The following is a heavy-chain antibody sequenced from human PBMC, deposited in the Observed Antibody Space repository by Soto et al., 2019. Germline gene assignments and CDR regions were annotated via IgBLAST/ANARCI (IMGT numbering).Heavy chain of an antibody. V-gene: IGHV1-46*01. CDR3: ARESKLYYYYGMDV. J-gene: IGHJ6*02. Sequence: GTSVKVSSKECRDAFASCYLRLVRQALGQGREWXGIXXHXXGXTXXXQXXXGRVTMTRDTATSTVYMELSSLRSEDTAVYYCARESKLYYYYGMDVRGQGTTVTASS. CDR1: RDAFASCY. D-gene: IGHD4-4*01. CDR2: XXHXXGXT.